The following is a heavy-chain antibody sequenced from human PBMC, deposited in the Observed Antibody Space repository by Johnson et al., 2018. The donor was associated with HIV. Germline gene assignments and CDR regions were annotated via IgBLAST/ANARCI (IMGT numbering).Heavy chain of an antibody. V-gene: IGHV3-66*01. CDR1: GFTFSSHA. CDR2: IYSGVST. CDR3: ARSGNRQWLVRGAFDI. J-gene: IGHJ3*02. D-gene: IGHD6-19*01. Sequence: VQLVESGGGLVQPGASLRLSCAASGFTFSSHAMRWVRQAPGKGLEWVSVIYSGVSTYYAASVKGRFTISRDNSKNTLYLQMNSLRAEDTAVYYYARSGNRQWLVRGAFDIWGQGTMVTVSS.